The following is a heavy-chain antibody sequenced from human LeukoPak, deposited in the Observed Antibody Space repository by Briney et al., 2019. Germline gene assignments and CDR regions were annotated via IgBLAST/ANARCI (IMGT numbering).Heavy chain of an antibody. CDR1: GFAFNTYA. Sequence: PGRSLRLSCAASGFAFNTYAMHWVRQAPGQGLEWVALIWHDGSHKFYSNSVKGRFTISRDNSKNTLYLQMNSLRAEDTAVYYCAKDLPPGIAVAGYYFDYWGQGTLVTVSS. V-gene: IGHV3-33*06. CDR2: IWHDGSHK. J-gene: IGHJ4*02. CDR3: AKDLPPGIAVAGYYFDY. D-gene: IGHD6-19*01.